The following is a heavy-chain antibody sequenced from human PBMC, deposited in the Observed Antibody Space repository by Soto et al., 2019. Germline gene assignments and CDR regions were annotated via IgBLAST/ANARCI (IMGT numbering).Heavy chain of an antibody. CDR1: GGSISSGGYY. CDR3: ARGHYYDSSGYLFDY. J-gene: IGHJ4*02. D-gene: IGHD3-22*01. Sequence: KPSETLSLTCTVSGGSISSGGYYWSWIRQHPGKGLEWIGYIYYSGSTYYNPSLKSRVTISVDTSKNQFSLKLSSVTAADTAVYYCARGHYYDSSGYLFDYWGQGTLVTVSS. V-gene: IGHV4-31*03. CDR2: IYYSGST.